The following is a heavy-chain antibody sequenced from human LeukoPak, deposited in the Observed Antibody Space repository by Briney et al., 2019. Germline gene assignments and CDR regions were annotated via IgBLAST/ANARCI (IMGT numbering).Heavy chain of an antibody. CDR1: GFTFSSSG. D-gene: IGHD5-18*01. V-gene: IGHV3-33*01. Sequence: PGRSLRLSCAASGFTFSSSGMHCVRQAPGKGLEWVAVIWSDGSKEYYADSVKGRFTISRDTSKNTVYLQMNSLRPEETAVYYCARDGEYSYGYGFDYWGQGTLVTVSS. CDR2: IWSDGSKE. CDR3: ARDGEYSYGYGFDY. J-gene: IGHJ4*02.